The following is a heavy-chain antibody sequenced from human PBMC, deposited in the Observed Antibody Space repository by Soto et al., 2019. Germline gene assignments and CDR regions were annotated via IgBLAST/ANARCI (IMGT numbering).Heavy chain of an antibody. CDR2: ISDGDGDT. CDR3: AKGRTYFDF. J-gene: IGHJ4*02. Sequence: GGSLRLSSAASGFTFSYYAMTWVRQAPGKGLEWVSDISDGDGDTHYADSVRGRFVISRDNSKNTLFLEMNSLRAEDAAVYYCAKGRTYFDFWGQGSLVTVS. CDR1: GFTFSYYA. V-gene: IGHV3-23*01.